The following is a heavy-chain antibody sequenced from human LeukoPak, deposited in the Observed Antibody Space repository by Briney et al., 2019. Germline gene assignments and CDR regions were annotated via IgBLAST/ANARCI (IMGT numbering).Heavy chain of an antibody. J-gene: IGHJ3*02. CDR3: ARVITIFGVAYGAFDI. CDR1: GYTFTGYY. CDR2: INPNSGGT. Sequence: ASVKVSCKASGYTFTGYYMHWVRQAPGQGLEWMGRINPNSGGTNYAQKFQGRVTMTRDTSISTAYMELSRLRSDDTAVYYCARVITIFGVAYGAFDIWGQGTMVTVSS. D-gene: IGHD3-3*01. V-gene: IGHV1-2*06.